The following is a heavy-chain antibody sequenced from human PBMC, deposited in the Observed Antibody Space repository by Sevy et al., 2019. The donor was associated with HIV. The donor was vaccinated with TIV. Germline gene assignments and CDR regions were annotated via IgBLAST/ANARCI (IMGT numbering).Heavy chain of an antibody. Sequence: GGSLRLSCAASGFTLSSYAMSWVRQAPGKGLEWVSAISGSGGCTYYAYSVKGRFTISRDNSKNTLYLQMNSLRAEDTAVYYCAKVGGYYDSSGYDWGQGTLVTVSS. D-gene: IGHD3-22*01. CDR3: AKVGGYYDSSGYD. V-gene: IGHV3-23*01. J-gene: IGHJ4*02. CDR2: ISGSGGCT. CDR1: GFTLSSYA.